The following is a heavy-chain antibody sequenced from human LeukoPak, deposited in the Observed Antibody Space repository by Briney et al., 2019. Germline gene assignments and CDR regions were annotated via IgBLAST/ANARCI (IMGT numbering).Heavy chain of an antibody. CDR1: GFTFSSYA. CDR3: ARALSGGDWHYYYYGMDV. J-gene: IGHJ6*02. D-gene: IGHD2-21*02. V-gene: IGHV3-64*01. CDR2: ISSNGGST. Sequence: PGGSLRLSCAASGFTFSSYAMHWVRQAPGKGLEYVSAISSNGGSTYYANSVKGRFTISRDNSKNTLYLQMGSLRAEDMAVYYCARALSGGDWHYYYYGMDVWGQGTTVTVSS.